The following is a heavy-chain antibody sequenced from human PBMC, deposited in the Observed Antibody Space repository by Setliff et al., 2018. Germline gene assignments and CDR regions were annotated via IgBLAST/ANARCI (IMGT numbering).Heavy chain of an antibody. D-gene: IGHD3-3*01. V-gene: IGHV3-30*02. J-gene: IGHJ6*03. CDR3: ALPFGVVNYYYYMDV. CDR1: GFSFGGHD. Sequence: GGSLRLSCAASGFSFGGHDMHWVRQAPGKGLEWVAFIRYDGTTESYADSVRGRFTISRDNSKNTLYVQMNTLGPEDTAVYYCALPFGVVNYYYYMDVWGKGTTVTVSS. CDR2: IRYDGTTE.